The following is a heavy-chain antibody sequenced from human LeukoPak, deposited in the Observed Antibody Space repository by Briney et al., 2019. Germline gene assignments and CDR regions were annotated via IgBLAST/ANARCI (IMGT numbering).Heavy chain of an antibody. D-gene: IGHD3-10*01. CDR1: GFTFDDYW. CDR2: ISSSSTNTI. CDR3: ARDFTMVRGVLDY. V-gene: IGHV3-48*04. J-gene: IGHJ4*02. Sequence: GGSLRLSCGASGFTFDDYWMSWVRQAPGKGLEWVSYISSSSTNTIYYADSVKGRFTISRDNAKNSLYLQMNSLRAEDTAVYYCARDFTMVRGVLDYWGQGTLVTVSS.